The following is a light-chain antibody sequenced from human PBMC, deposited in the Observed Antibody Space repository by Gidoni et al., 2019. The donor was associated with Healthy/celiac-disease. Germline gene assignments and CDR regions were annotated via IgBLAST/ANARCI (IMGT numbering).Light chain of an antibody. J-gene: IGKJ1*01. CDR1: QSVSSSY. CDR2: GSS. CDR3: QQYGSSPQT. V-gene: IGKV3-20*01. Sequence: EIVLTQSPGTLSLSPGERATTSCRASQSVSSSYLAWYQQKPGQAPRLLSYGSSSRATGIPDRFSGSWSGTDFTLTISSLEPEYFAVYYCQQYGSSPQTFGQGTKVEIK.